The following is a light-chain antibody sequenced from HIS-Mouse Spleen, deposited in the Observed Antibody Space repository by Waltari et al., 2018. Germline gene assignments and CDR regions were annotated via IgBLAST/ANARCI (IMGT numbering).Light chain of an antibody. CDR3: SSYTSSSTF. CDR1: SSDGGGYNY. Sequence: QSALTQPASVSGSPGQSITISCTGTSSDGGGYNYVPWYQQHPGKAPKLMIYEVSNRPSGVSNRFSGSKSGNTASLTISGLQAEDEADYYCSSYTSSSTFFGTGTKVTVL. CDR2: EVS. V-gene: IGLV2-14*01. J-gene: IGLJ1*01.